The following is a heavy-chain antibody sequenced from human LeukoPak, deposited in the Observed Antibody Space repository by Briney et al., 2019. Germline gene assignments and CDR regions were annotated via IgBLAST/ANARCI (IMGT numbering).Heavy chain of an antibody. CDR3: ARGFITSGGFDWFDP. CDR2: ISSSGSTI. V-gene: IGHV3-48*03. CDR1: GFTFSSYE. D-gene: IGHD3-22*01. J-gene: IGHJ5*02. Sequence: GGSLRLSCAASGFTFSSYEMNWVRQAPGKGLEWVSYISSSGSTIYYADSVKGRFTISRDNAKNSLYLQMNSLRAEDTALYYCARGFITSGGFDWFDPWGQGTLVTVSS.